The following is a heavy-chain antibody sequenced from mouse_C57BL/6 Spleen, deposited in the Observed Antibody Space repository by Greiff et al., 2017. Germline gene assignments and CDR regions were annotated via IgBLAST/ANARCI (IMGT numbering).Heavy chain of an antibody. J-gene: IGHJ4*01. CDR1: GYSFTGYY. CDR2: IYPYNGVS. CDR3: ARDSDYGSSDEYYAMDY. D-gene: IGHD1-1*01. V-gene: IGHV1-31*01. Sequence: VQLKESGPELVKPGASVKISCKASGYSFTGYYMHWVKQSHGNILDWIGYIYPYNGVSSYNQKFKGKATLTVDKSSSTAYMELRSLTSEDSAVYYCARDSDYGSSDEYYAMDYWGQGTSVTVSS.